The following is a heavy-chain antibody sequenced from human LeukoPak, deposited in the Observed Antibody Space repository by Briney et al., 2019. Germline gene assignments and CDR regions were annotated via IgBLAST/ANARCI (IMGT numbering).Heavy chain of an antibody. Sequence: PPETLSLTCAVSDDSFSSHYWTWIRHPPEKGLEWIGYISYIGTTNCNPSLKSRLTITIDASKNQFSLKLSSVTAADTAVYYCARELVTVTKGFDMWGQGTRVSVFS. D-gene: IGHD4-17*01. CDR2: ISYIGTT. CDR1: DDSFSSHY. CDR3: ARELVTVTKGFDM. V-gene: IGHV4-59*11. J-gene: IGHJ3*02.